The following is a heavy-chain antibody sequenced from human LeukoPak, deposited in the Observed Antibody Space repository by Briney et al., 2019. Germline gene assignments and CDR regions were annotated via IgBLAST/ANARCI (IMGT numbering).Heavy chain of an antibody. CDR1: GFTFSSYA. CDR3: ARDVLVVVITTVDY. CDR2: ISYDGSNK. J-gene: IGHJ4*02. Sequence: GRSLRLSCAASGFTFSSYAMHWIRQAPGKGLERVAVISYDGSNKYYADSVKGRFTISRDNSKNTLYLQMNSLRAEDTAVYYCARDVLVVVITTVDYWGQGTLVTVSS. V-gene: IGHV3-30-3*01. D-gene: IGHD3-22*01.